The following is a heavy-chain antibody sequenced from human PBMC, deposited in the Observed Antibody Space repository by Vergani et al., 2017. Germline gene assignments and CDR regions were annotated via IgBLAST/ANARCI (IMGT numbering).Heavy chain of an antibody. D-gene: IGHD3-3*01. J-gene: IGHJ5*02. CDR2: MNGDGDTI. Sequence: EVELVESGGGLVQPGGSLRLSCAASGFTFNEYWMHWARQVPGKGLVWVSGMNGDGDTISYADSVKGRFTISRDNAKNTLFLQMNSLRAEDTAVYYCARARKFRFGVVWENWSDPWGQGTLVTVSS. CDR1: GFTFNEYW. V-gene: IGHV3-74*01. CDR3: ARARKFRFGVVWENWSDP.